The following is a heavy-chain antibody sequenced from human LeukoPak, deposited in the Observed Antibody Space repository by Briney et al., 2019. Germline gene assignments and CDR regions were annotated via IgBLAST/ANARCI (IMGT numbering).Heavy chain of an antibody. CDR2: MNIDGSER. CDR1: GFSFGNYW. V-gene: IGHV3-7*01. CDR3: ARDPVEWELLLDY. Sequence: PGGSLRLSCAASGFSFGNYWMGWVRQAPGKRPEWVANMNIDGSERYYADSVKGRFTISRDNARNSVFLQMSCLRVEDTAVYYCARDPVEWELLLDYWGQGTLVTVSS. D-gene: IGHD1-26*01. J-gene: IGHJ4*02.